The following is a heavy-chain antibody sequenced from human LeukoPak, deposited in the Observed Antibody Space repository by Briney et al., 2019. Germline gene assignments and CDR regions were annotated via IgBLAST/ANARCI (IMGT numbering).Heavy chain of an antibody. CDR3: ARELAGADY. CDR2: IYYSGST. CDR1: GGSISSYY. D-gene: IGHD6-19*01. Sequence: SETLSLTCSVSGGSISSYYWSWIRQPPGKGLEWIGYIYYSGSTNYNPSLKSRVTISVDTSKNQFSLKLSSVTAADTAVYYCARELAGADYWGQGTLVTVSS. J-gene: IGHJ4*02. V-gene: IGHV4-59*01.